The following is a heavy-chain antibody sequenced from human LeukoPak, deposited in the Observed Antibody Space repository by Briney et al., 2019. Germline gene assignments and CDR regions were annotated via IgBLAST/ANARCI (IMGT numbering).Heavy chain of an antibody. CDR3: ARAGPQGRLYYYYYMDV. CDR2: IYSGGST. V-gene: IGHV3-66*02. D-gene: IGHD1-14*01. J-gene: IGHJ6*03. Sequence: PGGSLRLSCAASGFTFSSYSMNWVRQAPGKGLEWVSVIYSGGSTYYADSVKGRFTISRDNSKNTLYLQMNSLRAEDTAVYYCARAGPQGRLYYYYYMDVWGKGTTVTVSS. CDR1: GFTFSSYS.